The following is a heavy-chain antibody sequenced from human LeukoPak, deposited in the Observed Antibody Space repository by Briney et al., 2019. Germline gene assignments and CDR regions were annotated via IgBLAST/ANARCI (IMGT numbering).Heavy chain of an antibody. D-gene: IGHD5-24*01. CDR3: ARDRGGDGYNGYYFDY. CDR2: IYYSGST. Sequence: SETLSLTCTVSGGSISSYYWSWIRQPPGKGLEWIGYIYYSGSTNYNPSLKSRVTISVDTSKNQFSLKLSSVTAADTAVYYCARDRGGDGYNGYYFDYWGQGTLVTVSS. J-gene: IGHJ4*02. V-gene: IGHV4-59*01. CDR1: GGSISSYY.